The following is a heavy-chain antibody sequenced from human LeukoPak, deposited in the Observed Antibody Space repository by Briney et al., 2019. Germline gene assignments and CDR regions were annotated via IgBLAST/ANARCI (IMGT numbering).Heavy chain of an antibody. CDR1: GGTFSSYA. CDR3: ATNARGVVV. J-gene: IGHJ4*02. Sequence: GASVKVSCKASGGTFSSYAISWVRQAPGQGLEWMGGIIPIFGTANYAQKFQGRVTMTEDTSTDTAYMELSSLRSEDTAVYYCATNARGVVVWGQGTLVTVSS. V-gene: IGHV1-69*06. CDR2: IIPIFGTA. D-gene: IGHD3-3*01.